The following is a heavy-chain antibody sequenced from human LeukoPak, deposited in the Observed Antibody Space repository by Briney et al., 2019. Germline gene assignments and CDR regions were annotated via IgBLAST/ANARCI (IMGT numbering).Heavy chain of an antibody. V-gene: IGHV4-30-4*01. Sequence: SQTLSLTCTVSGASIRSGDYYWSWIRQPPGKGLEWIGYIYDSGSTYYNPSFKSRITISVDTSENRFSLKLSSVTATDTAVYYCARDCSGGSCYGAFDIWGQGTMVTVSA. J-gene: IGHJ3*02. CDR2: IYDSGST. D-gene: IGHD2-15*01. CDR1: GASIRSGDYY. CDR3: ARDCSGGSCYGAFDI.